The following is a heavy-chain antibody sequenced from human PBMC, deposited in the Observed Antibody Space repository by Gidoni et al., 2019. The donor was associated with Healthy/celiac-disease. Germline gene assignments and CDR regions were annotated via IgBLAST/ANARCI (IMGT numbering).Heavy chain of an antibody. CDR3: ARTEASRRYFDWLFEDAFDI. D-gene: IGHD3-9*01. V-gene: IGHV3-7*01. CDR1: GFTFSSYW. Sequence: EVQLVESGGGLVQPGGSLRLSCAASGFTFSSYWMSWVRQAPGKGLEWVANIKQDGSEKYYVDSVKGRFTISRDNAKNSLYLQMNSLRAEDTAVYYCARTEASRRYFDWLFEDAFDIWGQGTMVTVSS. J-gene: IGHJ3*02. CDR2: IKQDGSEK.